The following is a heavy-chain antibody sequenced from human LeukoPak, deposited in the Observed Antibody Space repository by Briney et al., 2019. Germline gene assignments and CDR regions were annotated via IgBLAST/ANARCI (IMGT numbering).Heavy chain of an antibody. D-gene: IGHD3-3*02. Sequence: GGSLRLSCAASGFTFSSYWMHWVRQAPGQGLEWVSLIYSSGSTFYADSVQGRFTISRDNSKNTLYLQMNSLRAEDTAMYYCARDSSSFPNYFDFWGQGTLVTVSS. CDR3: ARDSSSFPNYFDF. J-gene: IGHJ4*02. CDR1: GFTFSSYW. V-gene: IGHV3-53*01. CDR2: IYSSGST.